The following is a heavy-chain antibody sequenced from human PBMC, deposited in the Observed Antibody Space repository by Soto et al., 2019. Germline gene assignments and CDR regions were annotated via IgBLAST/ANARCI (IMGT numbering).Heavy chain of an antibody. Sequence: EVQLLESGGDLVKPGGSLRLSCAASGFIFINAWVSWVRQAPGKGLEWVGRIKSASAGGTTDYAAPEKGRSTVSGDDSKNTVYLQMNSLKIEVTAVYYCLGSWPDPWGQGPLVTVSA. CDR3: LGSWPDP. D-gene: IGHD3-10*01. CDR2: IKSASAGGTT. J-gene: IGHJ5*02. V-gene: IGHV3-15*01. CDR1: GFIFINAW.